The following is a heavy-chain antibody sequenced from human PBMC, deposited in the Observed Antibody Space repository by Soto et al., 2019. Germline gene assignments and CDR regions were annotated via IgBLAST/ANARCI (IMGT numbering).Heavy chain of an antibody. CDR3: ARDTRPINCSSTGCPYYYYYYGMDV. CDR2: IIPILGIA. D-gene: IGHD2-2*01. CDR1: GYTYISYS. V-gene: IGHV1-69*04. Sequence: GASVKVSCKASGYTYISYSMHWVRQAPGQGLEWMGRIIPILGIANYAQKFQGRVTITADKSTSTAYMELSSLRSEDTAVYYCARDTRPINCSSTGCPYYYYYYGMDVWGQGTTVTVSS. J-gene: IGHJ6*02.